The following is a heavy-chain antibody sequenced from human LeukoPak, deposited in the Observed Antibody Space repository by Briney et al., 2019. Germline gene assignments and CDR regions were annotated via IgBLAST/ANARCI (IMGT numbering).Heavy chain of an antibody. J-gene: IGHJ3*02. Sequence: GFLRPSCAASGFTFSSYGMHWVRQAPGKGLELVSAISGSGGSTYYADSVEGRITTSRNNSKNTLYLQMSSLTADDTAEYYCAKGGYDYGGIRAGAFDIWGQGTMVTVSS. D-gene: IGHD4-23*01. CDR3: AKGGYDYGGIRAGAFDI. CDR2: ISGSGGST. V-gene: IGHV3-23*01. CDR1: GFTFSSYG.